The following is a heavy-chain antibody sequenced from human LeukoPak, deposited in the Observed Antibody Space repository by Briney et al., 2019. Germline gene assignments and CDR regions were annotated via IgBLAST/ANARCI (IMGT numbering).Heavy chain of an antibody. D-gene: IGHD6-19*01. CDR3: ASVRGYSSGWYASGFDP. Sequence: SETLSLTCAVYGGSFSGYYWSWIRQPPGKGLEWIGEINHSGSTNYNPSLKSRVTISLDTSKNQFSLKLTSVTAADTAIYYCASVRGYSSGWYASGFDPWGQGTLVTVSS. CDR1: GGSFSGYY. J-gene: IGHJ5*02. V-gene: IGHV4-34*01. CDR2: INHSGST.